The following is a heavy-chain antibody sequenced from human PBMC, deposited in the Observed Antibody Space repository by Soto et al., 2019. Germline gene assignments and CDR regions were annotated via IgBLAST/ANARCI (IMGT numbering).Heavy chain of an antibody. Sequence: QVQLVESGGGVVQPGRSLRLSCAASGFTFSSYGMHWVRQAPGKGLEWVAVISYDGSNKYYADSVKGRFTISRDNSKNTLYLQMNSLRAEDTAVYYCAKGLRIDYGMDVWGQGTTVTVSS. D-gene: IGHD2-15*01. CDR3: AKGLRIDYGMDV. CDR2: ISYDGSNK. CDR1: GFTFSSYG. V-gene: IGHV3-30*18. J-gene: IGHJ6*02.